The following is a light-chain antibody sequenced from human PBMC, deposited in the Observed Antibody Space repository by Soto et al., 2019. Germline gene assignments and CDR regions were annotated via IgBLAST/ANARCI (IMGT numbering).Light chain of an antibody. CDR2: GNI. J-gene: IGLJ2*01. CDR1: SSNIGAGYD. Sequence: QAVATQPPSVSGAPGQRVTISCTGSSSNIGAGYDVHWYQQLPGTAPKLLIYGNINRPSGVPDRFSGSKSGTSASLAITGLQTDDEADYYCQSYDSSLSAVIFGGGTKLTVL. CDR3: QSYDSSLSAVI. V-gene: IGLV1-40*01.